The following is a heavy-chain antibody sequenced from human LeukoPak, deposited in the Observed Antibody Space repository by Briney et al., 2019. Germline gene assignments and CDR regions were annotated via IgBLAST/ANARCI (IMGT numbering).Heavy chain of an antibody. CDR2: ISGSGGST. J-gene: IGHJ4*02. Sequence: PGGSLRLSWAASGFTFSSYGMSWVRQAPGKGLELVSAISGSGGSTYYADSVKGRFTISRDNSKNTLYLQMNSLRAEDTAVYYCAKDFWPVAGYYFDYWGQGTLVTVSS. D-gene: IGHD6-19*01. V-gene: IGHV3-23*01. CDR1: GFTFSSYG. CDR3: AKDFWPVAGYYFDY.